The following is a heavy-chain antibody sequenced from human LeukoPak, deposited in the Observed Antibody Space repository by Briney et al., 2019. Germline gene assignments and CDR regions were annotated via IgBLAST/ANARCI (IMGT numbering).Heavy chain of an antibody. J-gene: IGHJ4*02. CDR3: ARDKTPALTVYRLDY. CDR2: ISNSGSTI. D-gene: IGHD4-11*01. Sequence: GGSLRLSCAASGFTFSDYYMTWIRQAPGKGLEWASHISNSGSTIYYADSVKGRFTISRDNAKNSLFLQMDSLRAEDTAVYYCARDKTPALTVYRLDYWGQGTLVTVSS. CDR1: GFTFSDYY. V-gene: IGHV3-11*01.